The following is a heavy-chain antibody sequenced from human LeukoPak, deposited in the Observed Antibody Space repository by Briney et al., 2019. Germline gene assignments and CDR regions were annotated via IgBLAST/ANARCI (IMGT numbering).Heavy chain of an antibody. D-gene: IGHD5-24*01. J-gene: IGHJ3*02. V-gene: IGHV4-59*01. CDR3: ARRDGYKNAFDI. CDR1: GGSISSYY. Sequence: PSETLSLTCTVSGGSISSYYWSWIRQPPGKGLEWIGYIYYSGSTNYNPSLRSRVTISVDMSKNQFSLKLTSVTAADTAVYYCARRDGYKNAFDIWGQGTMVTVSS. CDR2: IYYSGST.